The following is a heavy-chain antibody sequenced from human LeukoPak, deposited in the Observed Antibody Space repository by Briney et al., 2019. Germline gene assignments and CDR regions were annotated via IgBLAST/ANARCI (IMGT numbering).Heavy chain of an antibody. CDR1: GFIFSSYG. CDR3: AKDSGRVGATRTDY. V-gene: IGHV3-23*01. Sequence: PGGSLRLSCAASGFIFSSYGMSWVRQAPGKGPEWVSGISGSGGSTYYADSVKGRFTISRDNSKNTLYLQMNTLRAEDTAVYYCAKDSGRVGATRTDYWGQGTLVTVSS. CDR2: ISGSGGST. D-gene: IGHD1-26*01. J-gene: IGHJ4*02.